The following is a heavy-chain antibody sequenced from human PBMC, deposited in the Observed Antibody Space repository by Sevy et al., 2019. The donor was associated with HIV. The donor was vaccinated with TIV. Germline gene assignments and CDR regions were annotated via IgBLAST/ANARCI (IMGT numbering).Heavy chain of an antibody. CDR1: RFSFTNAW. J-gene: IGHJ4*02. Sequence: GGSLRLSCAASRFSFTNAWMSWVRQAPGKGLEWVGRIKSKTDGGTRYFAAPVKGRFAISRDDSKSTFYLQMDSLKTEDTGVYYCTAGVGTSDCDYWGQGILVTVSS. V-gene: IGHV3-15*01. D-gene: IGHD1-26*01. CDR3: TAGVGTSDCDY. CDR2: IKSKTDGGTR.